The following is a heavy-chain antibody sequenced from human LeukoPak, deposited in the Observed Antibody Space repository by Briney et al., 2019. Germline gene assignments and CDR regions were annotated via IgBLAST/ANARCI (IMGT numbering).Heavy chain of an antibody. V-gene: IGHV1-69*05. J-gene: IGHJ4*02. D-gene: IGHD6-13*01. CDR1: GGTFSSYS. CDR3: ARDHAAGFDYFDY. Sequence: GASVKVSCKASGGTFSSYSISWVRQGPGQGLEWMGGIIPIFGTANYAQKFQGRVTITTDESTSTAYMELSSLRSEDTAVYYCARDHAAGFDYFDYWGQGTLVTVSS. CDR2: IIPIFGTA.